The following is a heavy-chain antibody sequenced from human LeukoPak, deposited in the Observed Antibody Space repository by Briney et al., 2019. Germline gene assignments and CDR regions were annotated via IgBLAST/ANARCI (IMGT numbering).Heavy chain of an antibody. CDR3: ARGGPRYSSSWLNY. Sequence: SETLSLTCAVYGGSFSGYYWSWIRQSLAKGLEWIGEINHSGRTNYNPSLKSRVTISVDTSKSQFSLKVTSVTAADTAVYYCARGGPRYSSSWLNYWGQGILVTVSS. J-gene: IGHJ4*02. CDR2: INHSGRT. CDR1: GGSFSGYY. D-gene: IGHD6-13*01. V-gene: IGHV4-34*01.